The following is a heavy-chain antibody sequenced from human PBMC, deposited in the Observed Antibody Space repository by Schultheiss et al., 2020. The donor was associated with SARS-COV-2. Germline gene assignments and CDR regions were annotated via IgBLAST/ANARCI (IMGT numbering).Heavy chain of an antibody. CDR1: GASISSRSYS. CDR3: ARRGSGGMTFDH. J-gene: IGHJ4*02. CDR2: LYYSGSS. V-gene: IGHV4-61*01. Sequence: SETLSLTCTVSGASISSRSYSWTWIRQPPGKRLEWIGNLYYSGSSKYNPSIKSRVTISVDTSKNQFSLKMTSVAEADTAVYYCARRGSGGMTFDHWGQGTRVTVSS. D-gene: IGHD2-15*01.